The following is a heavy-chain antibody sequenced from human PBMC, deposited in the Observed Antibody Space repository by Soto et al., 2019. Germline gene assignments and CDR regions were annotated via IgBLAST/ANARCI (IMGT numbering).Heavy chain of an antibody. Sequence: SETLSLTCTVSGGSIISYCWSWIRQPPGKGLEWIGYIYYSGSTNYNPSLKSRVTISVDTSKNQFSLKLSSVTAADTAVYYCARHHLPREYSGYEYYFDYWGQGTLLTVSS. J-gene: IGHJ4*02. CDR1: GGSIISYC. CDR3: ARHHLPREYSGYEYYFDY. V-gene: IGHV4-59*08. D-gene: IGHD5-12*01. CDR2: IYYSGST.